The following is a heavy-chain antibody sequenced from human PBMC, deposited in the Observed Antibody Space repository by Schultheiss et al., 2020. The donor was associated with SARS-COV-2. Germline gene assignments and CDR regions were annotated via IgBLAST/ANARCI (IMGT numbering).Heavy chain of an antibody. Sequence: SQTLSLTCTVSGGSISSYYWSWIRQPAGKGLEWIGYIYYSGSTNYNPSLKSRVTISVDTSKNQFSLKLSSVTAADTAVYSCARGVHRASDYFDPWGQGTLVTVSS. CDR3: ARGVHRASDYFDP. V-gene: IGHV4-59*01. CDR1: GGSISSYY. J-gene: IGHJ5*02. D-gene: IGHD4-11*01. CDR2: IYYSGST.